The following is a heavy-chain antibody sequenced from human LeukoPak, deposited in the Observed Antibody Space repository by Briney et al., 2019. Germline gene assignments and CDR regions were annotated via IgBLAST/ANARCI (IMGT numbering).Heavy chain of an antibody. Sequence: PSETLSLTCAVYGGSFSGYYWSWIRQPPGKGLEWIGEVNHSGSTNYNPSLKSRVTISVDTSKNQFSLRLSSVTAADTVVYYCARQDSKPRIIVVVVAGYWYFDLWGRGTLVTVSS. V-gene: IGHV4-34*01. D-gene: IGHD2-15*01. CDR1: GGSFSGYY. CDR2: VNHSGST. J-gene: IGHJ2*01. CDR3: ARQDSKPRIIVVVVAGYWYFDL.